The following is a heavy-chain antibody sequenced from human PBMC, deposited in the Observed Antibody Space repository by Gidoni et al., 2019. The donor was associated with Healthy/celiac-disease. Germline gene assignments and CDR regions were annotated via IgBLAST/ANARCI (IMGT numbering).Heavy chain of an antibody. Sequence: EVQLVESGGGLVQPGGSLRLSCAASGFTFSSYSMNWVRQAPGKGLEWVSYISSSSSTIYYADSVKGRFTISRDNAKNSLYLQMNSLRDEDTAVYYCARDPLDYYGSGSYYYRGDYWGQGTLVTVSS. CDR2: ISSSSSTI. CDR3: ARDPLDYYGSGSYYYRGDY. V-gene: IGHV3-48*02. J-gene: IGHJ4*02. D-gene: IGHD3-10*01. CDR1: GFTFSSYS.